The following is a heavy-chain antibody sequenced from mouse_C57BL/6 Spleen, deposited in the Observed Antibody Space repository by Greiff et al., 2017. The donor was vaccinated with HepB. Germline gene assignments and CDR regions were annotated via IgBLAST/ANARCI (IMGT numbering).Heavy chain of an antibody. CDR1: GYTFTSYW. V-gene: IGHV1-69*01. CDR2: IDPSDSYT. CDR3: ARKTRYYYFDY. Sequence: VQLQQSGAELVMPGASVKLSCKASGYTFTSYWMHWVKQRPGQGLEWIGEIDPSDSYTNYNQKFKGKSTLTVDKSSSTAYMQLSSLTSEDSAVYYCARKTRYYYFDYWGKGTTLTVFS. J-gene: IGHJ2*01.